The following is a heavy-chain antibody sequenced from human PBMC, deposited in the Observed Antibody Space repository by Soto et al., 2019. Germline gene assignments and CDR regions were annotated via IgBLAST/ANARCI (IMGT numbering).Heavy chain of an antibody. V-gene: IGHV4-59*01. D-gene: IGHD2-15*01. CDR3: ARCSGGSCYLSAFDI. CDR2: IYYSGST. Sequence: PSETLSLTCTVSGGSISSYYWSWIRQPPGKGLEWIGYIYYSGSTNYNPSLKSRVTISVDTSKNQFSLKLSSVTAADTAVYYCARCSGGSCYLSAFDIWGQGTMVTVSS. CDR1: GGSISSYY. J-gene: IGHJ3*02.